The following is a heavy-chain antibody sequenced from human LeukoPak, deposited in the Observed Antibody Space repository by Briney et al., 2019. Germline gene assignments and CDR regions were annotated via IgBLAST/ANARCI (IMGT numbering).Heavy chain of an antibody. CDR2: INPNSGGT. V-gene: IGHV1-2*02. J-gene: IGHJ4*02. D-gene: IGHD4-11*01. CDR1: GYTFTGYY. CDR3: ARDAIVRDYSNSDY. Sequence: ASVKVSCKASGYTFTGYYIHWVRQAPGQGLEWMGWINPNSGGTNYAQKFQGRVTMTRDSSISTAYMELSRLTSDDTAVYYCARDAIVRDYSNSDYWGQGTLVTVSS.